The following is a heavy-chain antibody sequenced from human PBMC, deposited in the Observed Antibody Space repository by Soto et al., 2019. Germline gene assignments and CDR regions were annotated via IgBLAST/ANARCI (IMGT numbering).Heavy chain of an antibody. Sequence: SETLSLTCTVSGGSIYRSGYYWGWIRQPPGRGLEWIGNIDYNGVTYSNPSLKSRVTISRDTSKNQFSLKLTSVTAADTALYYCGKVLVGPTGHTDSDSWGPGTLLTVS. CDR1: GGSIYRSGYY. J-gene: IGHJ4*02. CDR3: GKVLVGPTGHTDSDS. CDR2: IDYNGVT. V-gene: IGHV4-39*01. D-gene: IGHD2-15*01.